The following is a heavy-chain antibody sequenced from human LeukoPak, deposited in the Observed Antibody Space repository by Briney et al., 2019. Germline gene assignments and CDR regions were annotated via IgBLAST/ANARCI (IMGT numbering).Heavy chain of an antibody. V-gene: IGHV3-7*01. CDR1: GFTFSRYW. J-gene: IGHJ4*02. D-gene: IGHD5-12*01. CDR3: ARARRLVATPYDY. Sequence: GGSLRLSCAASGFTFSRYWMSWVRQAPGKGLEWGANIKQDGSEKYYVDSVKGRFTISRDNAKNSLYLQMNSLRAEDTAVYYCARARRLVATPYDYWGQGTLVTVSS. CDR2: IKQDGSEK.